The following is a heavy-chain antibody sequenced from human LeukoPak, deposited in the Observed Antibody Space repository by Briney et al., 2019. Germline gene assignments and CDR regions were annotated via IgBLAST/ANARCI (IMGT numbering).Heavy chain of an antibody. V-gene: IGHV3-23*01. CDR1: GFTFSNYG. CDR3: ARDTAMVTFSWFDP. Sequence: GGSLRLSCAASGFTFSNYGLNWVRQAPGKGLEGVSSISGSGDTTYYADSVRGRFTISRDNSKNTLYLQMNSLRAEDTAVYYCARDTAMVTFSWFDPWGQGTLVTVSS. J-gene: IGHJ5*02. CDR2: ISGSGDTT. D-gene: IGHD5-18*01.